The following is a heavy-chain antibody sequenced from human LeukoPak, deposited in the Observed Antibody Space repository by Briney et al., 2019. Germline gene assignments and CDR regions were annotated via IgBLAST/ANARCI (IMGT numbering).Heavy chain of an antibody. Sequence: PSETLSLTCTVSGGPISSSRYYWGWIRQPPGKGLEWIGSTYYSGGTYYNPSLKSRVTVSVDTSKNQFSLKLSAVTAADTAVYYCARRSDSLGFDPWGQGTLVTVSS. CDR1: GGPISSSRYY. CDR2: TYYSGGT. CDR3: ARRSDSLGFDP. J-gene: IGHJ5*02. V-gene: IGHV4-39*01. D-gene: IGHD3-9*01.